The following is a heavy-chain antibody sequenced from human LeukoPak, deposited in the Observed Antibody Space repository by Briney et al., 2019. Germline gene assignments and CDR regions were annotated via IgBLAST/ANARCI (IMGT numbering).Heavy chain of an antibody. J-gene: IGHJ4*02. V-gene: IGHV3-64*01. Sequence: GGSLRLSCAASGFTFSSYAMHWVRQAPGKGLEYVSAISSNGGSTYYANSVKGRFTISRDNSKNTLYLQMGSLRAEVMAVYYCAREGGDGYYVDYWGQGTLVTVSS. CDR3: AREGGDGYYVDY. D-gene: IGHD5-24*01. CDR2: ISSNGGST. CDR1: GFTFSSYA.